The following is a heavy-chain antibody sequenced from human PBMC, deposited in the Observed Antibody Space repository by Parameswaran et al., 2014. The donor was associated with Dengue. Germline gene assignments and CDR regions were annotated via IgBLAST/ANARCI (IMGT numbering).Heavy chain of an antibody. CDR2: INGGSGNT. J-gene: IGHJ4*02. D-gene: IGHD6-19*01. V-gene: IGHV1-3*01. Sequence: WVRQAPGQRLEWMGWINGGSGNTKYSEKFQGRVTITRDTSANTVYMELSSLTSEDTAVYYCARDYRSGWYGDYWGQGTLVTVSS. CDR3: ARDYRSGWYGDY.